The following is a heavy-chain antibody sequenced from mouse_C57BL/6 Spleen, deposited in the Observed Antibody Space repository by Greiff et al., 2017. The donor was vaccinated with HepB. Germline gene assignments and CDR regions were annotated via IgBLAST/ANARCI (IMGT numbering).Heavy chain of an antibody. CDR3: SEPTVAAYFYV. CDR2: ISSGSSTI. D-gene: IGHD1-1*01. CDR1: GFTFSDYG. V-gene: IGHV5-17*01. Sequence: EVKVVESGGGLVKPGGSLKLSCAASGFTFSDYGMHWVRQAPEKGLEWVAYISSGSSTIYYADKVKGRFTISRDNAKNTLFLQMTSLSSEDTAMYYCSEPTVAAYFYVWGTGTTVTVSS. J-gene: IGHJ1*03.